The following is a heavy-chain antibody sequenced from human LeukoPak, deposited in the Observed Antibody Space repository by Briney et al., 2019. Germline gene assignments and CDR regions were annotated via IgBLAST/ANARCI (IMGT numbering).Heavy chain of an antibody. V-gene: IGHV4-39*07. J-gene: IGHJ6*02. D-gene: IGHD1-26*01. CDR1: GGSISSSSYY. CDR2: IYYSGST. CDR3: ASFGRPLPLRGMDV. Sequence: SETLSLTCTVSGGSISSSSYYWGWIRQPPGKGLEWTGSIYYSGSTYYNPSLKSRVTISVDTSKNQFSLKLSSVTAADTAVYYCASFGRPLPLRGMDVWGQGTTVTVSS.